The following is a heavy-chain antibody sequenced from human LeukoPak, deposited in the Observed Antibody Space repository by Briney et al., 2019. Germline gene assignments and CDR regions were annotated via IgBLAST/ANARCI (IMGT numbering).Heavy chain of an antibody. J-gene: IGHJ4*01. CDR1: GFTFSSYS. CDR2: ISSSSSYI. V-gene: IGHV3-21*01. CDR3: ARGSRDGYSYGY. Sequence: PGGPLRLSCAASGFTFSSYSMNWVRQAPGKGLEWVSSISSSSSYIYYADSVKGRFTIARDNAKNSLYLQMNSLRAEDTAVYYCARGSRDGYSYGYWGQGTLVTVSS. D-gene: IGHD5-24*01.